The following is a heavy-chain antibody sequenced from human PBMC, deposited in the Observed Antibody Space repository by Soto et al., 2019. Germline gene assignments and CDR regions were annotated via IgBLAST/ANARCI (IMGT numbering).Heavy chain of an antibody. D-gene: IGHD6-19*01. J-gene: IGHJ4*02. CDR3: ARDNGVAVAGIFDY. CDR2: IKQDGSEK. Sequence: GGSLRLSCAASGFTFSSYWMSWVRQAPGKGLEWVANIKQDGSEKYYVDSVKGRFTIPRDNAKNSLYLQMNSLRAEDTAVYYCARDNGVAVAGIFDYWGQGTLVTVSS. V-gene: IGHV3-7*05. CDR1: GFTFSSYW.